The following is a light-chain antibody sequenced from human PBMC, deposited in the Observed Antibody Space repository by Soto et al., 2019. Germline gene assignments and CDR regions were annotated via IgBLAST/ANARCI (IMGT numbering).Light chain of an antibody. CDR1: SSDVGGYNY. CDR3: RLCVGTNCYV. J-gene: IGLJ1*01. V-gene: IGLV2-8*01. Sequence: QSALTQPPSASGSPGQSVTISCTGTSSDVGGYNYVSWYQHHPGKAPKLIIYEVYKRPSGVPDRFSGSKSGNTAALTVSGLQAEDEADYFRRLCVGTNCYVFGTGTKLTVL. CDR2: EVY.